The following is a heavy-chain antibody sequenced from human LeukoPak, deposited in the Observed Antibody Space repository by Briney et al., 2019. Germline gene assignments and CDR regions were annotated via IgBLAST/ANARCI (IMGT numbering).Heavy chain of an antibody. Sequence: ASVKVSCKASGGTFSSYAISWVRQAPGQGLEWMGIINPSGGSTSYTQKFQGRVTMTRDTSTSTVYMELSSLRSEDTAVYYCARGVRNGELFRSWEVDLWGRGTLVTVSS. D-gene: IGHD3-10*01. CDR1: GGTFSSYA. CDR3: ARGVRNGELFRSWEVDL. V-gene: IGHV1-46*01. J-gene: IGHJ2*01. CDR2: INPSGGST.